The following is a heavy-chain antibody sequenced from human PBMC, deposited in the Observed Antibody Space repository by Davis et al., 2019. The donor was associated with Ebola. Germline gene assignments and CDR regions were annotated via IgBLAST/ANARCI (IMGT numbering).Heavy chain of an antibody. CDR2: IRSKANSYAT. CDR3: TSRGIAVAGTDY. Sequence: GESLRLSCAASGFTFSGSAMHWVRQASGKGLEWVGRIRSKANSYATAYAASVKGRFTISRDDSKNTAYLQMNSLKTEDTAVYYCTSRGIAVAGTDYWGQGTLVTVSS. V-gene: IGHV3-73*01. CDR1: GFTFSGSA. D-gene: IGHD6-19*01. J-gene: IGHJ4*02.